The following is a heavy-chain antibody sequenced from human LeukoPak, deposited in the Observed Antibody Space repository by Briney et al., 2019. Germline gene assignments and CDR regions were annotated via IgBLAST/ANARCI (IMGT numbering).Heavy chain of an antibody. D-gene: IGHD3-22*01. CDR3: ARGAYYYED. Sequence: GGSLRLSCAASGFTFSSHSMNWVRQAPGKGLEWVSYISSSSSTIYYADSVKGRFTVSRDNAKNSLYLQMNSLRAENTAVYYCARGAYYYEDWGQGTLVTVSS. CDR2: ISSSSSTI. J-gene: IGHJ4*02. V-gene: IGHV3-48*01. CDR1: GFTFSSHS.